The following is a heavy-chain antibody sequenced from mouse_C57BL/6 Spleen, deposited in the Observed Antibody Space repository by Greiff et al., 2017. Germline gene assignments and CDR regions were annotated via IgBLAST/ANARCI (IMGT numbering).Heavy chain of an antibody. CDR1: GFTFSDYY. Sequence: EVNLVESGGGLVQPGGSLKLSCAASGFTFSDYYMYWVRQTPEKRLEWVAYISNGGGSTYYPDTVKGRFTISRDNAKNTLYLQMSRLKSEDTAMYYCARAYSSGYVVYFDYWGQGTTLTVSS. V-gene: IGHV5-12*01. CDR2: ISNGGGST. CDR3: ARAYSSGYVVYFDY. D-gene: IGHD3-2*02. J-gene: IGHJ2*01.